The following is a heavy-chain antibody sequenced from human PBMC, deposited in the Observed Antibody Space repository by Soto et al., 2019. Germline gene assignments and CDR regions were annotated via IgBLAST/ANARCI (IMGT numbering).Heavy chain of an antibody. V-gene: IGHV4-59*01. Sequence: PSETLSLTCTVSGGSISSYYWSWIRQPPGKGLEWIGFIYYSGRTNYNPSLKSRVTMSVDTSKNQFSLKLSSVTTADSAVYYCARENYYGSGSYTPFDYWGQGILVTVSS. CDR3: ARENYYGSGSYTPFDY. J-gene: IGHJ4*02. D-gene: IGHD3-10*01. CDR2: IYYSGRT. CDR1: GGSISSYY.